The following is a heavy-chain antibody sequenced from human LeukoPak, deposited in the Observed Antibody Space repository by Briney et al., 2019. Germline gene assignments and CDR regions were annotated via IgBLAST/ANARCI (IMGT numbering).Heavy chain of an antibody. Sequence: QSGGSLGLSCAASGFTFSNYGLNWVRQAPGKGLEWVSYISNSGSTIDYADSVKGRFTISRDNAKNSLYLQMNSLRDEDTAVYYCARDRGSSSWYYFDRWGQGTLVTVSS. CDR3: ARDRGSSSWYYFDR. CDR1: GFTFSNYG. V-gene: IGHV3-48*02. D-gene: IGHD6-13*01. J-gene: IGHJ4*02. CDR2: ISNSGSTI.